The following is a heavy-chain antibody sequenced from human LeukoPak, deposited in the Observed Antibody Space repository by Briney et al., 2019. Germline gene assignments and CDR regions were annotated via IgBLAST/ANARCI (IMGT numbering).Heavy chain of an antibody. CDR3: ATVRTYTNFDY. D-gene: IGHD5-18*01. CDR1: GLTFSGYW. J-gene: IGHJ4*02. CDR2: INQDGSQK. Sequence: QPGGSLRLSCAASGLTFSGYWMSWVRQAPGKGLEWVENINQDGSQKYYVDSVKGRFTISRDNAKNSLYLQMNSLRAEDTAVYYCATVRTYTNFDYWGQGTLVTVSS. V-gene: IGHV3-7*05.